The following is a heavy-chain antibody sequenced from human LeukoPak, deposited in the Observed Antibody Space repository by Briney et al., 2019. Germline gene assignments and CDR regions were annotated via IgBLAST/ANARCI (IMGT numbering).Heavy chain of an antibody. D-gene: IGHD3-10*01. CDR2: INPNSGGT. Sequence: ASVKVSCKASGYTFTDYYMHWVRQASGQGPEWMGWINPNSGGTKYAQKFQGRVTMTRDTSVSTAYMELSRLRFDDTAVYYCARDLAGASGLHLGYWGQGTLVTVSS. CDR3: ARDLAGASGLHLGY. V-gene: IGHV1-2*02. J-gene: IGHJ4*02. CDR1: GYTFTDYY.